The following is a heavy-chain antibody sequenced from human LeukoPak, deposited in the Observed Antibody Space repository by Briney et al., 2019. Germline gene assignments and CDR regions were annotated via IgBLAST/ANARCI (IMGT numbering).Heavy chain of an antibody. Sequence: SETLSLTCAVYGGSFSGYYWSWIRQPPGKGLEWIGEINHSGSTNYNPSLKSRVTISVDTSKNQFSLKLRSVTAADTAVYYCARGETSVVTNFDYWGQGTLVTVSS. CDR3: ARGETSVVTNFDY. CDR2: INHSGST. D-gene: IGHD4-23*01. J-gene: IGHJ4*02. CDR1: GGSFSGYY. V-gene: IGHV4-34*01.